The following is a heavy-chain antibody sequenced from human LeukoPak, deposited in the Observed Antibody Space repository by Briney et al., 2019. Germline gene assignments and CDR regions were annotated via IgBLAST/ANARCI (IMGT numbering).Heavy chain of an antibody. CDR2: IHDSGSST. J-gene: IGHJ4*02. CDR1: GFTFSSYA. CDR3: AKYGPQDSGSSHFDY. Sequence: TGGSLRLSCAASGFTFSSYAMSWVRQAPGKGLEWVSAIHDSGSSTHYADSVKGRFTTSRDNSKNTLFSQMNSLRAEDTAIYYCAKYGPQDSGSSHFDYWGQGALVTVSS. V-gene: IGHV3-23*01. D-gene: IGHD1-26*01.